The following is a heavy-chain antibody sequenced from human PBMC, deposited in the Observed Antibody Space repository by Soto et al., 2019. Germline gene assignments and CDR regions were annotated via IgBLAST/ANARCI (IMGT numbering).Heavy chain of an antibody. CDR1: GGSFSGYY. D-gene: IGHD3-9*01. Sequence: QVQLQQWGAGPLRPLETLSRTCVVSGGSFSGYYWAWTRQPPGKGLEWIGEINDRGSINYNPSLKSRVRISVDTSKNHYSRNMRSVTAADSAVYYCARESHDILTGPPWVWYFDLWGRGTLVTVSS. J-gene: IGHJ2*01. CDR2: INDRGSI. V-gene: IGHV4-34*01. CDR3: ARESHDILTGPPWVWYFDL.